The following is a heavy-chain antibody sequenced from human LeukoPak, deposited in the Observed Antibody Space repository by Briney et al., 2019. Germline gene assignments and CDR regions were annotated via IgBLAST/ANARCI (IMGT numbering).Heavy chain of an antibody. D-gene: IGHD3-10*01. CDR1: GGTFSSYA. CDR3: ARDRSVYYGSGSYYRFDY. CDR2: IIPIFGTA. V-gene: IGHV1-69*01. Sequence: SVKVSCKSSGGTFSSYAISWVRQAPGQGLEWMGGIIPIFGTANYAQKFQGRVTITADESTSTAYMELSSLRSEDTAVYYCARDRSVYYGSGSYYRFDYWGQGTLVTVSS. J-gene: IGHJ4*02.